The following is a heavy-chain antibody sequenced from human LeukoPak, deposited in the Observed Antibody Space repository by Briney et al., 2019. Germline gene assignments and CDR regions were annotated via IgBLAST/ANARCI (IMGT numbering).Heavy chain of an antibody. Sequence: ASVKVSCKVSGYTLTELSMHWVRQAPGQGLEWMGIINPSGGSTSYAQKFQGRVTMTRDMSTSTVYMELSSLRSEDTAVYYCARRYCTNGVCYHDRGAFDIWGQGTMVTVSS. J-gene: IGHJ3*02. CDR1: GYTLTELS. D-gene: IGHD2-8*01. CDR2: INPSGGST. V-gene: IGHV1-46*01. CDR3: ARRYCTNGVCYHDRGAFDI.